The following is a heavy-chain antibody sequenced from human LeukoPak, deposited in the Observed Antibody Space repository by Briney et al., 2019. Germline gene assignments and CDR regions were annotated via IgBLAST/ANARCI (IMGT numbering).Heavy chain of an antibody. CDR2: ISSSGSTI. Sequence: GGSLRLSCVASGFTFSSYEMNWVRQAPGKGLEWVSYISSSGSTIYYADSVKGRFTISRDNAKNSLYLQMNSLRSEDTAVYYCAELGITMIGGVWGKGTTVTISS. D-gene: IGHD3-10*02. CDR1: GFTFSSYE. V-gene: IGHV3-48*03. CDR3: AELGITMIGGV. J-gene: IGHJ6*04.